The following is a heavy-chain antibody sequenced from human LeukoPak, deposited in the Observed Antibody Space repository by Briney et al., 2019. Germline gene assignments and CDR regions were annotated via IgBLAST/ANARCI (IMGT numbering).Heavy chain of an antibody. CDR1: GYIFTGYY. V-gene: IGHV1-2*02. Sequence: ASVKVSCKASGYIFTGYYIHWVRQAPGQGLEWMGWINPNNGGTKYAQKLQGRVTMTRDMSIKTAYMELNRLTSVDTAVYYCAREGELWFGEETGWFDPWGQGTLVTVSS. CDR2: INPNNGGT. CDR3: AREGELWFGEETGWFDP. J-gene: IGHJ5*02. D-gene: IGHD3-10*01.